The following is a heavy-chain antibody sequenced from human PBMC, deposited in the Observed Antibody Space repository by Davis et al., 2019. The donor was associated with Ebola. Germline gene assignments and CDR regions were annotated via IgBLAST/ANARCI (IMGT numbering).Heavy chain of an antibody. CDR2: IYYSGST. J-gene: IGHJ6*03. Sequence: MPSETLSLTCTVSGGSISSYYWSWIRQPPGKGLEWIGYIYYSGSTNYDPSLKSRVTISVDTSKNQFSLKLSSVTAADTAVYYCARTTLPDPPSHYYFFMDVWGKGTTVTVSS. D-gene: IGHD1-1*01. CDR3: ARTTLPDPPSHYYFFMDV. V-gene: IGHV4-59*01. CDR1: GGSISSYY.